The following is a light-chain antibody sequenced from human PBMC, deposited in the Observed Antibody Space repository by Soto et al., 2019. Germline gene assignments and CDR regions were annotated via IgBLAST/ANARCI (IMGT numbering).Light chain of an antibody. V-gene: IGLV2-14*01. CDR2: EVS. CDR3: SSYTSSSALLYV. Sequence: QSALTQPASVSGSPGQSITISCTGTSSDVGGYIYVSWYQQHPGKAPKLMIYEVSNRPSGVSNRFSGSKSGNTASLTISGLQAEDEADYYCSSYTSSSALLYVFGTGTKDRP. CDR1: SSDVGGYIY. J-gene: IGLJ1*01.